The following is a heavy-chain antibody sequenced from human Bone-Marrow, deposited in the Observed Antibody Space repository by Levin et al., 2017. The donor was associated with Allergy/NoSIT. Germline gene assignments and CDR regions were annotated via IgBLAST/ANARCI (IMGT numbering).Heavy chain of an antibody. Sequence: GASVKVSCKASGYTFSNNDINWVRQAPGQGLEWMGWMNPNSGNTGYAQKFQGRVTMTRNTSARIAHMELSSLTSEDTAVYYCARVFSGGWSDYWGQGILVTVSS. J-gene: IGHJ4*02. CDR1: GYTFSNND. V-gene: IGHV1-8*01. D-gene: IGHD2-15*01. CDR2: MNPNSGNT. CDR3: ARVFSGGWSDY.